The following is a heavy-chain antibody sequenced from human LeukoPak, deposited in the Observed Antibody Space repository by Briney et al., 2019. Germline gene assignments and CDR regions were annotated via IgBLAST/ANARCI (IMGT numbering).Heavy chain of an antibody. CDR1: GYSFTNYW. V-gene: IGHV5-51*01. D-gene: IGHD2-21*02. Sequence: GESLKISCKGSGYSFTNYWIGWGRQMPGKGLEWMGIIPLADSDTRSSQSFQGQVAISADKFISTAYLQWSSLKASDTARYYCARLRGGVVVTAISYWGQGTLVTASS. CDR2: IPLADSDT. J-gene: IGHJ4*02. CDR3: ARLRGGVVVTAISY.